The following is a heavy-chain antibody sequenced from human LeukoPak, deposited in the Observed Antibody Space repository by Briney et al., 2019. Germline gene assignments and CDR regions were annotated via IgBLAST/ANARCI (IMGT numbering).Heavy chain of an antibody. Sequence: PGGSLSLSCAASGFTFSSYAMHWVRQAPGKGLEWVTIITYDGSNNYYEDSVKVRITISRATSKNTLYLQMSCLRAEDTAVYYCAGEGSGWYNWFDPWGQGTLVTVSS. CDR3: AGEGSGWYNWFDP. V-gene: IGHV3-30*04. CDR1: GFTFSSYA. CDR2: ITYDGSNN. D-gene: IGHD6-19*01. J-gene: IGHJ5*02.